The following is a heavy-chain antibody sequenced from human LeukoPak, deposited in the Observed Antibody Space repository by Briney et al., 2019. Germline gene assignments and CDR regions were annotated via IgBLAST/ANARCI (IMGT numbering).Heavy chain of an antibody. CDR2: INPNSGGT. D-gene: IGHD2-15*01. J-gene: IGHJ5*02. CDR1: GYTFTGYF. V-gene: IGHV1-2*02. CDR3: ARELLGYCSGGSCLP. Sequence: ASVKVSCKASGYTFTGYFIHWVRQAPGQGLEWMGWINPNSGGTNYAQKFQGRVTMTRDTSISTAYMELSRLRSDDTAVYYCARELLGYCSGGSCLPWGQGTLVTVSS.